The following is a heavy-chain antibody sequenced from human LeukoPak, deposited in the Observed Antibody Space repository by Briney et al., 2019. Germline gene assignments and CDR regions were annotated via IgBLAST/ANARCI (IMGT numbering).Heavy chain of an antibody. J-gene: IGHJ4*02. Sequence: SVKVSCKASGGTFSSYAISWVRQAPGQGLEWMGRIIPILGIANYAQKFQGRVTITADKSTSTAYMELSSLRSEDTAVYYCASGGSGSDLDYWGQGTLVTVSS. D-gene: IGHD1-14*01. CDR3: ASGGSGSDLDY. V-gene: IGHV1-69*04. CDR2: IIPILGIA. CDR1: GGTFSSYA.